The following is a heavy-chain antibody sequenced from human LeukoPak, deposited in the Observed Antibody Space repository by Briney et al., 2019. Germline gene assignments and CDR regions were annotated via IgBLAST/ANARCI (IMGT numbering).Heavy chain of an antibody. D-gene: IGHD3-10*01. V-gene: IGHV3-48*04. J-gene: IGHJ3*02. CDR1: GFTFSTYS. CDR3: AREGVRGSEAIDAFDI. Sequence: GGSLRLSCAASGFTFSTYSMNWVRQAPGKGLEWVSYISSSSSTIYYADSVKGRFTISRDNAKNLLLLQMNSLRAEDTAVYYCAREGVRGSEAIDAFDIWGQGTLVTVSS. CDR2: ISSSSSTI.